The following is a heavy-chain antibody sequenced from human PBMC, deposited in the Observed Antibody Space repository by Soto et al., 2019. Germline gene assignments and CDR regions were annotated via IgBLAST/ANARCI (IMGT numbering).Heavy chain of an antibody. V-gene: IGHV1-18*01. CDR2: ISAHNGNT. CDR3: ARGRYGDY. J-gene: IGHJ4*02. CDR1: GYAFTTYG. D-gene: IGHD1-1*01. Sequence: QVHLVQSGAEVKKPGASVKVSCQGSGYAFTTYGITWVRQAPGQGLEWMGWISAHNGNTNYAQKLQGRVTVTRDTPTSTAYMELRSRRYDDTAVYYCARGRYGDYWGQGALVTVSS.